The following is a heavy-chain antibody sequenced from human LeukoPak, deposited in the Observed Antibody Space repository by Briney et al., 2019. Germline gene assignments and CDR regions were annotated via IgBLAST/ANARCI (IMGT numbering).Heavy chain of an antibody. D-gene: IGHD3-16*02. CDR3: ASRNYDYVWGSYRSVDY. V-gene: IGHV4-34*01. Sequence: PSETLSLTCAVYGGSFSGYYWSWIRQPPGKGLEWIGEINHSGSTNYNPSLKSRVTISVDTSKNQFSLKLSSVTAADTAVYYCASRNYDYVWGSYRSVDYWGQGTLVTVSS. CDR1: GGSFSGYY. J-gene: IGHJ4*02. CDR2: INHSGST.